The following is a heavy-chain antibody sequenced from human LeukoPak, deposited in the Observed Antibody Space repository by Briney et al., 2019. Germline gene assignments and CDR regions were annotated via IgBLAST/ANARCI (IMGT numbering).Heavy chain of an antibody. CDR2: ISYDGSNK. J-gene: IGHJ4*02. V-gene: IGHV3-30*01. Sequence: GRSLRLSCAASGFTFSSYAMHWVRQAPGKGLEWVAVISYDGSNKYYADSVKGRFTISRDNSKNTLYLQMNSLRAEDTAVYYCAREQYYYDSSGFDYWGQGTLVTVSS. CDR1: GFTFSSYA. D-gene: IGHD3-22*01. CDR3: AREQYYYDSSGFDY.